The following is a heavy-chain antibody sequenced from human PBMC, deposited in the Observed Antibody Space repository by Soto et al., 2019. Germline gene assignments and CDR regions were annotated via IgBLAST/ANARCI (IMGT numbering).Heavy chain of an antibody. CDR2: IIPIFGTA. Sequence: GASVKVSCKASGGTFSSYAISWVRQAPGQGLEWMGGIIPIFGTANYAQKFQGRVTITADKSTSTAYMELSSLRSEDTAVYYCARGIVTHARDDSSSSRYYYYGMDVWGQGXTVTVYS. D-gene: IGHD6-6*01. CDR1: GGTFSSYA. J-gene: IGHJ6*02. V-gene: IGHV1-69*06. CDR3: ARGIVTHARDDSSSSRYYYYGMDV.